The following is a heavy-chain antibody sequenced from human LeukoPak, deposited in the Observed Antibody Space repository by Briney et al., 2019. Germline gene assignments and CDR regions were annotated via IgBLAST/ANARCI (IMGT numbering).Heavy chain of an antibody. V-gene: IGHV3-23*01. J-gene: IGHJ4*02. D-gene: IGHD5-18*01. CDR1: GFAFSTYA. Sequence: PGGSLRLSCAASGFAFSTYAMSWVRQAPGKGLEWVSAISGSGGSTDYADSVKGRFTISRDNSKNTLYLQMNSLRAEDTAVYYCARRNTAMITGFDYWGRGTLVTVSS. CDR2: ISGSGGST. CDR3: ARRNTAMITGFDY.